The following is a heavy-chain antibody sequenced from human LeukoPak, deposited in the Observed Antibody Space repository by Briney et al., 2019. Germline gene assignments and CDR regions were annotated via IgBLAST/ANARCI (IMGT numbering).Heavy chain of an antibody. CDR1: GFTFSSYW. Sequence: GGSLRLSCAASGFTFSSYWMSWVRQAPGKGLEWVANIKQDGSEKYYVDSVKGRFTISRDNAKKSLYLQMNSLRVEDTAVYYCASFPYYGSGSYSPYSDYWGQGTLVSVSS. V-gene: IGHV3-7*01. J-gene: IGHJ4*02. CDR3: ASFPYYGSGSYSPYSDY. D-gene: IGHD3-10*01. CDR2: IKQDGSEK.